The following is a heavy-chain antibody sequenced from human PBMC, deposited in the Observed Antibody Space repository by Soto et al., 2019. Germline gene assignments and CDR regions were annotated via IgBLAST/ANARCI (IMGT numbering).Heavy chain of an antibody. CDR3: ARGAAAGMSAHLDY. CDR2: ISWNSGSI. V-gene: IGHV3-9*01. J-gene: IGHJ4*02. D-gene: IGHD6-13*01. Sequence: PGGSLRLSCATSGFTFDDYAMHWVRQAPGKGLEWVSGISWNSGSIGYAYSVKGRFTISRDNAKNSLYLQMNSLRAEDTALYYCARGAAAGMSAHLDYWGQGTLVTVSS. CDR1: GFTFDDYA.